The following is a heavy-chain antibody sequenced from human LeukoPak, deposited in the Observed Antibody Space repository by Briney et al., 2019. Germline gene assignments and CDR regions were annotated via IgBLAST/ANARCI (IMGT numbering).Heavy chain of an antibody. V-gene: IGHV3-72*01. CDR3: ARVRYCSSTTCRGAFDI. D-gene: IGHD2-2*01. Sequence: HPGGSLRLSCAASGFTFSDHYMDWVRRAPGKGLEWVGRTRNKANSYTTEYAASVKDRFTISRDDSEKSLYLQMNSLKTEDTAVYYCARVRYCSSTTCRGAFDIWGQGTMVTVSS. J-gene: IGHJ3*02. CDR1: GFTFSDHY. CDR2: TRNKANSYTT.